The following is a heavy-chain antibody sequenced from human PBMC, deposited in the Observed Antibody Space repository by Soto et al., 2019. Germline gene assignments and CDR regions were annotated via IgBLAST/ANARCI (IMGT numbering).Heavy chain of an antibody. CDR2: ISYDGSNK. V-gene: IGHV3-30-3*01. Sequence: GGSLRLSCAASGFTFSSYAMHWVRQAPGKGLEWVAVISYDGSNKYYADSVKGRFTISRDNSKNTLYLQMNSLRAEDTAVYYCARGTTIFGVVTPYGYGMDVWGQGTTVTVSS. CDR3: ARGTTIFGVVTPYGYGMDV. D-gene: IGHD3-3*01. CDR1: GFTFSSYA. J-gene: IGHJ6*02.